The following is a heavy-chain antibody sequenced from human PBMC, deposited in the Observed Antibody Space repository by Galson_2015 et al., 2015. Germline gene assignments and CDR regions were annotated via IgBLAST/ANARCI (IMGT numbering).Heavy chain of an antibody. CDR3: ARLKAAAGDY. V-gene: IGHV3-30-3*01. D-gene: IGHD6-13*01. CDR1: GFTFSSYA. Sequence: SLRLSCAASGFTFSSYAMHWVRQAPGKGLEWVAVISYDGSNKYYADSVKGRFTISRDNSKNTLYLQMNSLRAEDTAMYYCARLKAAAGDYWGQGTLVTVSS. CDR2: ISYDGSNK. J-gene: IGHJ4*02.